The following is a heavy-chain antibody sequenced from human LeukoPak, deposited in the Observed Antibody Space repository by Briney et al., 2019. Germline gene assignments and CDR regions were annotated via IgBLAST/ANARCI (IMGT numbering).Heavy chain of an antibody. D-gene: IGHD6-19*01. CDR3: ALIAVAEGFDY. Sequence: WVAVISYYGSNKYYADSVKGRFTISRDNSKNTLYLQMNSLRAEDTAVYYCALIAVAEGFDYWGQGTLVTVSS. CDR2: ISYYGSNK. V-gene: IGHV3-30*03. J-gene: IGHJ4*02.